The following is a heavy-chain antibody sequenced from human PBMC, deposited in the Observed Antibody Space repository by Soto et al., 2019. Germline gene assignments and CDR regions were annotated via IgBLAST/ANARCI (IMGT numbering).Heavy chain of an antibody. J-gene: IGHJ4*02. V-gene: IGHV4-39*01. D-gene: IGHD6-19*01. CDR3: ARHHPPYSSGWFIDY. Sequence: QLQLQESGPGLVKPSETLSLTCTVSGGSISSSSYYWGWIRQPPGKGLGWIGSLYYSGSTYYNPSLKSRVTISVDTSKNQFSLKLSSVTVADTAVYYCARHHPPYSSGWFIDYWGQGTLVTVSS. CDR2: LYYSGST. CDR1: GGSISSSSYY.